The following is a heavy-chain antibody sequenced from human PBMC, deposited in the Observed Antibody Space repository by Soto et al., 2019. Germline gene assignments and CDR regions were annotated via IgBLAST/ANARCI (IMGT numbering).Heavy chain of an antibody. Sequence: GASVKVSCKASGYPFSNYGIHWVRQAPGHRLEWMGWINPGNGNIRYSRKFQGRVTITGDHSANTAYMEVSSLKSEDTALYYCARVHLGLTIFGVAHSGHYWGQGTLVTVSS. V-gene: IGHV1-3*01. CDR2: INPGNGNI. J-gene: IGHJ4*02. D-gene: IGHD3-3*01. CDR1: GYPFSNYG. CDR3: ARVHLGLTIFGVAHSGHY.